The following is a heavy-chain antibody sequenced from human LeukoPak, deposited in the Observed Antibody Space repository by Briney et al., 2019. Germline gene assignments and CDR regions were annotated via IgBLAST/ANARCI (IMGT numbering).Heavy chain of an antibody. CDR2: IIPVFGKS. CDR3: AKANPNYFDY. V-gene: IGHV1-69*01. Sequence: SVKVSCKASGGTFSSYAISWVRQAPGQGLEWMGGIIPVFGKSNYAQKFQGRVTITADESTSTAYMELSSLRSEDTAVYYCAKANPNYFDYWGQGTLVSVSS. J-gene: IGHJ4*02. CDR1: GGTFSSYA.